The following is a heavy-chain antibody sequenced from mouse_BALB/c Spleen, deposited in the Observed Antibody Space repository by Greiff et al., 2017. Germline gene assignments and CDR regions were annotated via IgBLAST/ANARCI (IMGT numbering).Heavy chain of an antibody. J-gene: IGHJ3*01. CDR1: GFSLTSYD. CDR2: IWTGGGT. Sequence: QVQLKESGPGLVAPSQSLSITCTVSGFSLTSYDISWIRQPPGKGLEWLGVIWTGGGTNYNSAFMSRLSISKDNSKSQVFLKMNSLQTDDTAIYYCVRERGNLDGFAYWGQGTLVTVSA. CDR3: VRERGNLDGFAY. V-gene: IGHV2-9-2*01. D-gene: IGHD1-1*01.